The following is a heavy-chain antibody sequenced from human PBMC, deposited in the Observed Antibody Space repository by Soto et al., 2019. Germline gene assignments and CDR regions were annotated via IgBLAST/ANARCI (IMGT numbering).Heavy chain of an antibody. D-gene: IGHD3-22*01. CDR1: GFTFSSYS. Sequence: SCAASGFTFSSYSMSWVRQAPGKGLEWVSAISGSGGSTYYADSVKGRFTISRDNSKNTLYLQMNSLRAEDTAVYYCAKDINYDSSGNSMDVWGQGTTVTVSS. V-gene: IGHV3-23*01. CDR2: ISGSGGST. CDR3: AKDINYDSSGNSMDV. J-gene: IGHJ6*02.